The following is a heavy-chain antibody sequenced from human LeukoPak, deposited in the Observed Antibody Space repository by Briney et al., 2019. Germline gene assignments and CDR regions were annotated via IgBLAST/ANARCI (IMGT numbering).Heavy chain of an antibody. CDR1: GGSFSGYY. D-gene: IGHD3-22*01. CDR3: ARDPKYYYDSSGYYYQDAFDI. Sequence: SETLSLTCAVYGGSFSGYYWSWIRQPPGRGLEWIGYIYYSGSTNYNPSLKSRVTISVDTSKNQFSLKLSSVTAADTAVYYCARDPKYYYDSSGYYYQDAFDIWGQGTMVTVSS. CDR2: IYYSGST. V-gene: IGHV4-59*01. J-gene: IGHJ3*02.